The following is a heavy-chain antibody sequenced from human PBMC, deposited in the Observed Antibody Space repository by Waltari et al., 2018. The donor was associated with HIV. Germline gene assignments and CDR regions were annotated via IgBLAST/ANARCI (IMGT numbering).Heavy chain of an antibody. CDR1: GYTFTTYD. Sequence: QVQLVQSGAEVKKPGASVKVSCKASGYTFTTYDINWVRQATGQGLEWMGWMNPNSGNAGYAQKFQGRVTMTRNTSIGTAYMELSSLRSEDTAVYYCARTTRYCSSTSCLYYFDYWGQGTLVTVSS. J-gene: IGHJ4*02. CDR2: MNPNSGNA. D-gene: IGHD2-2*01. CDR3: ARTTRYCSSTSCLYYFDY. V-gene: IGHV1-8*02.